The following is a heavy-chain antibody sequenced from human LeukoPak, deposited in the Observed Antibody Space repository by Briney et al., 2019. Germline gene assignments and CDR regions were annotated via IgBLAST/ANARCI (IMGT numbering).Heavy chain of an antibody. CDR3: ARDGTSTDDY. Sequence: ASVKVSWKTSGYTVSNFGINWVRQAPGQGLEWMGWISGNNDNPNYGQKFQGRFTVTTDSSTSTAYMELRNLRFDDTAVYYCARDGTSTDDYWGQGTLVTVSS. V-gene: IGHV1-18*01. CDR1: GYTVSNFG. D-gene: IGHD2-2*01. CDR2: ISGNNDNP. J-gene: IGHJ4*02.